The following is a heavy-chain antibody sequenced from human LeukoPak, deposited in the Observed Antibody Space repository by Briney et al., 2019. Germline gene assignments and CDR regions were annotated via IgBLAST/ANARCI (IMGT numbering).Heavy chain of an antibody. CDR2: ISYDGSNK. D-gene: IGHD6-19*01. Sequence: PGGSLRLSCAASGFTFSSYAMHWVRQAPGKGLEWVAVISYDGSNKYYADSVKGRFTISRDNSKNTLYLQMNSLRAEDTAVYYCARSPSIAVAPGGCYFDYWGQGTLVTVSS. CDR1: GFTFSSYA. V-gene: IGHV3-30-3*01. J-gene: IGHJ4*02. CDR3: ARSPSIAVAPGGCYFDY.